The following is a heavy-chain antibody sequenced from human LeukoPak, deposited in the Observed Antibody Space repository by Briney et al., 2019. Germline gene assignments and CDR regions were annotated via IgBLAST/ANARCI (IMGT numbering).Heavy chain of an antibody. CDR1: GFIFSNYW. CDR2: IKPEVRET. CDR3: ARDPSRGYNYGYGDY. V-gene: IGHV3-7*01. J-gene: IGHJ4*02. Sequence: PGGSLRLSCAASGFIFSNYWMTWVRQAPGKGLEWVAHIKPEVRETYYVDSVKGRFTIARDNAKNSLYLQMNSLRAEDTAVYYCARDPSRGYNYGYGDYWGRGTLVPVS. D-gene: IGHD5-18*01.